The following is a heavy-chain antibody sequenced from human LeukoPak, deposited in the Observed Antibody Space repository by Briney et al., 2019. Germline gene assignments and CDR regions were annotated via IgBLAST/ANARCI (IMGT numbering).Heavy chain of an antibody. J-gene: IGHJ4*02. CDR1: GFTFSSYW. D-gene: IGHD1-1*01. CDR2: IKHDGSDK. CDR3: ARGHTTVSGVY. Sequence: GGSLRLSCAASGFTFSSYWFSWVRQAPGKGLEWVANIKHDGSDKYYVDSVKGRFTISRDDAKSSLYFQMNSLRAEDTAVYYCARGHTTVSGVYWGQGTLVTVSS. V-gene: IGHV3-7*01.